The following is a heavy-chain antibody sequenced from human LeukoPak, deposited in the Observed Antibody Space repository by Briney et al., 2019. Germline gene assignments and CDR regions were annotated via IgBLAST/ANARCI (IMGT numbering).Heavy chain of an antibody. CDR3: AREQLYDFWSGYQLYYYYGMDV. V-gene: IGHV3-48*01. CDR2: ISSSSSTI. J-gene: IGHJ6*02. D-gene: IGHD3-3*01. Sequence: PGGSLRLSYAASGFTFSSYSMNWVRQAPGKGLEWVSYISSSSSTIYYADSVKGRFTISRDNAKNSLYLQMNSLRAEDTAVYYCAREQLYDFWSGYQLYYYYGMDVWGQGTTVTVSS. CDR1: GFTFSSYS.